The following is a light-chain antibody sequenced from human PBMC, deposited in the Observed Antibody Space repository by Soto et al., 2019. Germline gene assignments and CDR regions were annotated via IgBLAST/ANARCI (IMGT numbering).Light chain of an antibody. Sequence: DIQMTQSPSSLSASVGDRVTITCRASQSISSYLNWYQQKPAKAPKRLIYAASSLQSGVPSRFSGSGSGTDFTLTINRLPPDDFATYYCQQSDSTPTWTFGHETNVEIK. V-gene: IGKV1-39*01. CDR2: AAS. CDR1: QSISSY. CDR3: QQSDSTPTWT. J-gene: IGKJ1*01.